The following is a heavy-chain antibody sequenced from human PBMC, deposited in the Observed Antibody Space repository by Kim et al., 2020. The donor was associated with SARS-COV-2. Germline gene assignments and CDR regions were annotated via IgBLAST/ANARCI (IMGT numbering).Heavy chain of an antibody. Sequence: GGSLRLSCAASGFTFSSYGMHWVRQAPGKGLEWVAVISYDGSNKYYADSVKGRFTISRDNSKNTLYLQMNSLRAEDTAVYYCAKDFGTTMYSPLGYFQHWGQGTLVTVSS. V-gene: IGHV3-30*18. J-gene: IGHJ1*01. CDR1: GFTFSSYG. CDR2: ISYDGSNK. D-gene: IGHD3-3*01. CDR3: AKDFGTTMYSPLGYFQH.